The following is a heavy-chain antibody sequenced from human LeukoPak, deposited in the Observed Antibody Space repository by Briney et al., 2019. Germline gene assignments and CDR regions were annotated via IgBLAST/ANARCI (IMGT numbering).Heavy chain of an antibody. Sequence: SETLSLTCAVYGGSLSGYYWSWIRQPPGRGLEWIGEINRSGSANYNPSLKSRVTVSVDTSKNQFSLKLSSVTAADTAVYYCARSPSTIGWNWGYYFDFWGQGHLVTVSS. D-gene: IGHD1-7*01. J-gene: IGHJ4*02. CDR1: GGSLSGYY. V-gene: IGHV4-34*01. CDR3: ARSPSTIGWNWGYYFDF. CDR2: INRSGSA.